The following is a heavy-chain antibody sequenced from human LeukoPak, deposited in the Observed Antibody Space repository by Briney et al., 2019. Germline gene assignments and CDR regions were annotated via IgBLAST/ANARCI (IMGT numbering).Heavy chain of an antibody. J-gene: IGHJ4*02. CDR2: TSISCSNI. D-gene: IGHD3-22*01. Sequence: RGGSLRLSCSASGFTFSSYEMNWVRQAPGKGLEWVSHTSISCSNIYYADSVKGRCTTSRDNAKNSLYLQMNSLRAEDTAVYYCTRDSGYHYDSSASENFDYWGQGTLVTVSS. CDR1: GFTFSSYE. CDR3: TRDSGYHYDSSASENFDY. V-gene: IGHV3-48*03.